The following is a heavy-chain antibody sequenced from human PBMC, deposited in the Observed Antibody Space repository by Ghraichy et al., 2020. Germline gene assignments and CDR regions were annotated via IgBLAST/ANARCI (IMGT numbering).Heavy chain of an antibody. CDR1: GFTFSSYS. CDR3: AFGARIAVDYFDY. Sequence: GALRLSCSASGFTFSSYSMNWVRQAPGKGLEWVSAISGSGGSTYYADSVKGRFTISRDNSKNTLYLQMNSLRAEDTAVYYCAFGARIAVDYFDYWGQGTLVTVSS. CDR2: ISGSGGST. V-gene: IGHV3-23*01. D-gene: IGHD6-19*01. J-gene: IGHJ4*02.